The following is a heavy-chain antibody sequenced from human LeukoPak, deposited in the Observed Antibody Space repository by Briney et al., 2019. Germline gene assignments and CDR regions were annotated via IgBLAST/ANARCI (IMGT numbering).Heavy chain of an antibody. Sequence: GASVKVSCKASGYTFTGHYMHWVRQAPGQGLEWVGWISPNGGGTSYAQKFQDRVTMTRDTSISTAYMERSRLRSDDTAVYFCARPYGDYTDYFFDYWGQGTLVTVSS. CDR3: ARPYGDYTDYFFDY. J-gene: IGHJ4*02. D-gene: IGHD4-17*01. CDR2: ISPNGGGT. V-gene: IGHV1-2*02. CDR1: GYTFTGHY.